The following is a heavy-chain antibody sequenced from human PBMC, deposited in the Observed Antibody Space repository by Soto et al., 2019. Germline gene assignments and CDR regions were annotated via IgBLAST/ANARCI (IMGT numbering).Heavy chain of an antibody. J-gene: IGHJ5*02. V-gene: IGHV1-18*01. Sequence: SVKVSCNASGYTFTCYGISWVRQAPGQGLEWMGWISAYNGNTNYAQKLQGRVTMTTDTSTSTAYMELRSLRSDDTAVYYCARDLGVLRYFEFDWFDPWGQGTLVTVTS. D-gene: IGHD3-9*01. CDR2: ISAYNGNT. CDR1: GYTFTCYG. CDR3: ARDLGVLRYFEFDWFDP.